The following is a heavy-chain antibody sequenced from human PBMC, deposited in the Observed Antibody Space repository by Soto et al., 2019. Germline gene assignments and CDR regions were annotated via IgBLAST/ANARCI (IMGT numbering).Heavy chain of an antibody. V-gene: IGHV4-34*01. CDR2: INRSGST. D-gene: IGHD2-15*01. Sequence: SETLSLTCTVYGGSLSGYYWSWIRQPPGKGLEWIGEINRSGSTNYDPSLKSRVTISVDTSKNQFSLKLSSVSAADTAVYYCEREVQAAALDNWGQGTLVTVSS. CDR1: GGSLSGYY. CDR3: EREVQAAALDN. J-gene: IGHJ4*02.